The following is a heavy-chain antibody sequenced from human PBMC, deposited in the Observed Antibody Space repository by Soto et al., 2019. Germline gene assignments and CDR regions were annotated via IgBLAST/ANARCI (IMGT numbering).Heavy chain of an antibody. CDR1: GFTFSGSA. CDR3: TSPYYFDNGGRDY. Sequence: EVQLVESGGGLVQPGGSLKLSCVGSGFTFSGSAIHWVRQASGKGLEWVGRIRSKTNTYATAYAASVIGRFAISRDDSKNTVYLQMNSLKSEDTAVYYCTSPYYFDNGGRDYWGQGTLVTVSS. D-gene: IGHD3-22*01. J-gene: IGHJ4*02. CDR2: IRSKTNTYAT. V-gene: IGHV3-73*01.